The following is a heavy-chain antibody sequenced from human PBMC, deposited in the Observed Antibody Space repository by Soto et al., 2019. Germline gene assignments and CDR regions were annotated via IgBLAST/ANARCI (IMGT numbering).Heavy chain of an antibody. J-gene: IGHJ4*02. D-gene: IGHD1-1*01. CDR2: IYYSGST. V-gene: IGHV4-59*11. Sequence: LSLTCTVSGGSIVSHYWSWIRQPPGTGLEWIGDIYYSGSTNYNHSLKRVVTISVDTPKNQFSLKLSSVTAADTDVYYCARGRMETRPRMSYFAYWGQGTLVTVSS. CDR1: GGSIVSHY. CDR3: ARGRMETRPRMSYFAY.